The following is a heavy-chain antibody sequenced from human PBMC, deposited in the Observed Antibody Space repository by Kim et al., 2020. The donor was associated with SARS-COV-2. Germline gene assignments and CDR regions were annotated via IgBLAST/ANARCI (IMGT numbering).Heavy chain of an antibody. V-gene: IGHV3-23*01. J-gene: IGHJ6*02. CDR3: AKLYGMDV. CDR2: GST. Sequence: GSTYYADSVKGRFTISRDNSKNTLYLQMNSLRAEDTAVYYCAKLYGMDVWGQGTTVTVSS.